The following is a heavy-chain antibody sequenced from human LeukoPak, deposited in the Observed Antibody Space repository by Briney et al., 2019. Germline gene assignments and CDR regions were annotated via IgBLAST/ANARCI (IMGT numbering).Heavy chain of an antibody. CDR3: ATRNAPYSSSDEYYFDY. CDR1: GGTFSSYA. Sequence: ASLKVCCKASGGTFSSYAISWVRQSPGHGLEWMGGIIHIHGTPNYAQRFQGRVTITTDESTSTAYMELNSQGSEHTAVYYCATRNAPYSSSDEYYFDYCGQGTLVTVSS. CDR2: IIHIHGTP. J-gene: IGHJ4*02. V-gene: IGHV1-69*05. D-gene: IGHD6-6*01.